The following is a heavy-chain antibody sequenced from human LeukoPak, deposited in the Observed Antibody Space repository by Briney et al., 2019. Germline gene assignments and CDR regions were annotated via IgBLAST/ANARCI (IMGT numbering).Heavy chain of an antibody. V-gene: IGHV3-21*06. CDR3: ARVEATTARSDYYYYMDV. Sequence: MAGGSLRLSCTASGFSFTSYAMNWVRQAPGKGLEWVSSITSCSSYIYYADSVRGRFSVSRDNDKTSLYLEMNSLRAEETAVYYCARVEATTARSDYYYYMDVWGKGTTVSVSS. CDR2: ITSCSSYI. D-gene: IGHD1-1*01. CDR1: GFSFTSYA. J-gene: IGHJ6*03.